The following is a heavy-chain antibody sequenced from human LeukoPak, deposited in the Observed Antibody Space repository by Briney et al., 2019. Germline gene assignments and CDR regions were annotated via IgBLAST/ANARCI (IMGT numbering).Heavy chain of an antibody. J-gene: IGHJ4*02. V-gene: IGHV1-8*01. CDR3: ARGDSSSLTFDY. D-gene: IGHD6-13*01. CDR1: GYTXTSYD. Sequence: KVSCXXSGYTXTSYDINWVRQATGQGLEWMGWMNPNSGNTGYAQKFQGRVTMTRNTSISTAYMELSSLRSEDTAVYYCARGDSSSLTFDYWGQGTLVTVSS. CDR2: MNPNSGNT.